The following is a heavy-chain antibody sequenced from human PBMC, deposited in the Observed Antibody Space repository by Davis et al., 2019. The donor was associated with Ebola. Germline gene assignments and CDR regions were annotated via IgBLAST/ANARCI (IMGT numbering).Heavy chain of an antibody. CDR1: GYTFTNYV. Sequence: ASVKVSCKSSGYTFTNYVITWVRQAPGQGLEWMGWINPHNGNTNYAQNVQGRVTMTTDTSTSTAYMEVGILRSDDTAVYYCARAQFPTTSDHWGQGTLVTVSS. V-gene: IGHV1-18*04. CDR3: ARAQFPTTSDH. CDR2: INPHNGNT. D-gene: IGHD1-1*01. J-gene: IGHJ4*02.